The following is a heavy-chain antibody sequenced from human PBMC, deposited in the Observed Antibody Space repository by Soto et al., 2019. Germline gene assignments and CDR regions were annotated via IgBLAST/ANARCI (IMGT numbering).Heavy chain of an antibody. D-gene: IGHD3-16*02. CDR3: ARDVAGGSRLGERSLYFDY. J-gene: IGHJ4*02. CDR1: GLTFSTYT. CDR2: ISSSSGYI. V-gene: IGHV3-21*01. Sequence: GGSLRLSCAASGLTFSTYTMNWVRQAPGKGLEWVSSISSSSGYIYYADSVKGRFTISRDNSRNTMYLQMNSLRAEDTAMYSCARDVAGGSRLGERSLYFDYWGQGTLVTVSS.